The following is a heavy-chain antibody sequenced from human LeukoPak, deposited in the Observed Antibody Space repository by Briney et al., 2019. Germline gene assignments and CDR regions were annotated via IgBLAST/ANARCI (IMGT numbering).Heavy chain of an antibody. V-gene: IGHV4-34*01. CDR3: ARAPPDTAMVTGYFDY. D-gene: IGHD5-18*01. J-gene: IGHJ4*02. Sequence: PSETLSLTCVVYGGSFSGYYWSWIRQPPGKGLEWIGEINHSGSTNYNPSLKSRVTISVDTSKNQFSLKLSSVTAADTAVYYCARAPPDTAMVTGYFDYWGQGTLVTVSS. CDR2: INHSGST. CDR1: GGSFSGYY.